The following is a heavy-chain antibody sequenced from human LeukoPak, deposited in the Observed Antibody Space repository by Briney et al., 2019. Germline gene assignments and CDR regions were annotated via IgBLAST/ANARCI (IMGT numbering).Heavy chain of an antibody. CDR2: ISGSGGST. CDR1: GFTFSSYA. D-gene: IGHD6-13*01. J-gene: IGHJ4*02. V-gene: IGHV3-23*01. CDR3: ASSSSWYGGY. Sequence: GGSLRLSCAASGFTFSSYAMSWVRQAPGKGLEWVSDISGSGGSTYYADSVKGRFTISRDNSKNTLYLQMNSLRAEDTAVYYCASSSSWYGGYWGQGTLVTVSS.